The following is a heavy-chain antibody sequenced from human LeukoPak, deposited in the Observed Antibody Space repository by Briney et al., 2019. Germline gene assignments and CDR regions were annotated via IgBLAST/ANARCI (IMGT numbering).Heavy chain of an antibody. CDR2: SSSSSSYI. CDR3: AKDLGSSGWYGIGDAFDI. Sequence: GSLRLSCAASGFTFSSYSMNWVRQAPGKGLEWVSSSSSSSSYIYYADSVKGRFTISRDNAKNSLYLQMNSLRAEDAAVYYCAKDLGSSGWYGIGDAFDIWGQGTMVTVSS. V-gene: IGHV3-21*04. J-gene: IGHJ3*02. CDR1: GFTFSSYS. D-gene: IGHD6-19*01.